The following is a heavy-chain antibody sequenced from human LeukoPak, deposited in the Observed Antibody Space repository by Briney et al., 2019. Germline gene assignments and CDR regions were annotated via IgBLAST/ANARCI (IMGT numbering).Heavy chain of an antibody. D-gene: IGHD1-26*01. CDR3: VRALTLYSGSYYPQDV. CDR2: INSNNGGT. Sequence: ASVKVSFKASGYTFTGYYIHWVRQAPGQGREWVGWINSNNGGTNYAQKFQGRVTITRETSISTAYMEAGTRGDNETAVDYFVRALTLYSGSYYPQDVWRKPTTASVSS. V-gene: IGHV1-2*02. CDR1: GYTFTGYY. J-gene: IGHJ6*03.